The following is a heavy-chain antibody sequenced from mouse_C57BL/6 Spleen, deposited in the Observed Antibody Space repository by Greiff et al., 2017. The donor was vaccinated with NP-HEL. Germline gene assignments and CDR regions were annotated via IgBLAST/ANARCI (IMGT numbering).Heavy chain of an antibody. J-gene: IGHJ1*03. CDR1: GYTFTSYW. V-gene: IGHV1-69*01. CDR3: ARGITTVVYFDV. Sequence: QVHVKQPGAELVMPGASVKLSCKASGYTFTSYWMHWVKQRPGQGLEWIGEIDPSDSYTNYNQKFKGKSTLTVDKSSSTAYMQLSSLTSEDSAVYYCARGITTVVYFDVWGTGTTVTVSS. D-gene: IGHD1-1*01. CDR2: IDPSDSYT.